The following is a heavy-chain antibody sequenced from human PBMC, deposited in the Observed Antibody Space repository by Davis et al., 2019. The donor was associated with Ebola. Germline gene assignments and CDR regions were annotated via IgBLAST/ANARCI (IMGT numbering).Heavy chain of an antibody. D-gene: IGHD4-23*01. J-gene: IGHJ4*02. V-gene: IGHV3-74*01. CDR1: GFIFSDYL. CDR2: IYGNAGIT. Sequence: GESLKISCAASGFIFSDYLMHWVRQAPGKGLEWVSRIYGNAGITTDADSVKGRFTISRDNSKNTLFLQMNSLRAEDTAVYYCARGAVINGRFDYWGQGTLVTVSS. CDR3: ARGAVINGRFDY.